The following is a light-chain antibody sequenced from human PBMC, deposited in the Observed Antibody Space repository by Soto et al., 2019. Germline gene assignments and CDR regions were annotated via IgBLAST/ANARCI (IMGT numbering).Light chain of an antibody. CDR3: LQDINYTWT. Sequence: AVQVTHSPSSLSASVGDRVTISCRASQGIGNALGWYQQKPGKPPKVLIYGASNLQSGVPPRFSGSGSGTELSIAISSLQPADSETYYCLQDINYTWTFGQGKQVDIK. CDR1: QGIGNA. V-gene: IGKV1-6*01. CDR2: GAS. J-gene: IGKJ1*01.